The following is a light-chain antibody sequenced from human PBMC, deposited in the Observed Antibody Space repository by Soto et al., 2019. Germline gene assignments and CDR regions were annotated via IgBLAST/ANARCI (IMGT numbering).Light chain of an antibody. CDR3: SSYTSSSTL. CDR1: SSDGGGYNY. V-gene: IGLV2-14*01. Sequence: QSVLTQPASVSGSPGQSITISCTGTSSDGGGYNYVSWYQQHPGKAPKLMIYDVSNRPSGVSNRFSGSKSGNTASLTISGLQAEDEADYYCSSYTSSSTLFGGGTKVTVL. CDR2: DVS. J-gene: IGLJ2*01.